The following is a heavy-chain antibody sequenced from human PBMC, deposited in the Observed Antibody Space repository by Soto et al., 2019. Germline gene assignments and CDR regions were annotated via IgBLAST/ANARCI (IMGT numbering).Heavy chain of an antibody. CDR2: LIPIFGTA. V-gene: IGHV1-69*13. Sequence: SVKVSCKTSGGTFNNYAIYWVRQAPGQGLDWMGGLIPIFGTANYAQKFQGRVTITADESTSTAYMELSSLRSEDTAVYYCARGSKQWLDYYFDCWGQGTLVTVSS. J-gene: IGHJ4*02. CDR1: GGTFNNYA. CDR3: ARGSKQWLDYYFDC. D-gene: IGHD6-19*01.